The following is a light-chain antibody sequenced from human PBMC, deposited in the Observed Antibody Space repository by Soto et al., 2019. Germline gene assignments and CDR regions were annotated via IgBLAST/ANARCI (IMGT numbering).Light chain of an antibody. Sequence: SALTQPPSASGSPGQSVTISCTGTSSGIGGYNYVSWYQQHPGKAPKLIIYEVSKRPSGVPDRFSGSKSGNTASLTVSGLQAEDEADYYFTSYAGSNNLVFAGGTKVTVL. CDR1: SSGIGGYNY. J-gene: IGLJ3*02. CDR2: EVS. V-gene: IGLV2-8*01. CDR3: TSYAGSNNLV.